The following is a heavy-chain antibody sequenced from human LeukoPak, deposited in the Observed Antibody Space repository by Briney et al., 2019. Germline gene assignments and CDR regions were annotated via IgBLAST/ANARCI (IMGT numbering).Heavy chain of an antibody. Sequence: GESLRLSCAASGFTFDDYGMSWVRQAPGKGLEWVAGISLNGGATGYADSVKGRFTISRDNAKNSLYLQMNSLRAEDTALYYCARDRGDDYVWGSYRYNYFDYWGQGTLVTVSS. D-gene: IGHD3-16*02. V-gene: IGHV3-20*04. J-gene: IGHJ4*02. CDR3: ARDRGDDYVWGSYRYNYFDY. CDR1: GFTFDDYG. CDR2: ISLNGGAT.